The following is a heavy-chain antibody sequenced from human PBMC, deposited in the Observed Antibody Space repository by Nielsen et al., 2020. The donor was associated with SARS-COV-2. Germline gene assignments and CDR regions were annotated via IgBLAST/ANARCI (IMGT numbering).Heavy chain of an antibody. CDR2: IYYSGST. D-gene: IGHD3-22*01. CDR3: ARVLGYYDSSGYHFDY. J-gene: IGHJ4*02. Sequence: LRLSCTVSGGSISSGGYYWSWIRQHPGKGLEWIGYIYYSGSTYYNPSLKSRVTISVDTSKNQFSLKLSSVTAADTAVYYCARVLGYYDSSGYHFDYWGQGTLVTVSS. V-gene: IGHV4-31*03. CDR1: GGSISSGGYY.